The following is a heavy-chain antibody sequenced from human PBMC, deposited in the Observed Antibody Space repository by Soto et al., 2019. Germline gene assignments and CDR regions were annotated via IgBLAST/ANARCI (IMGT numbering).Heavy chain of an antibody. V-gene: IGHV1-69*01. CDR1: GGTFSSYA. CDR3: ARDNALRGGYNIRNYYYYGMDV. Sequence: QVQLVQSGAEVKKPGSSVKVSCKASGGTFSSYAISWVRQAPGQGLEWMGGIIPIFGTENYAQKFQGRVTITADESTSTAYMELSSRRSEDTAVYYCARDNALRGGYNIRNYYYYGMDVWGQGTTVTVSS. J-gene: IGHJ6*02. CDR2: IIPIFGTE. D-gene: IGHD5-12*01.